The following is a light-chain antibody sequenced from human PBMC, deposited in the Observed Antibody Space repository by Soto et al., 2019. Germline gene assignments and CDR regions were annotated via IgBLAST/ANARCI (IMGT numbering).Light chain of an antibody. CDR1: SSDVVSYNL. CDR3: CSYAGSNTHYV. Sequence: VLTQPASVSGSPGQSITISCTGTSSDVVSYNLVSWYQHHPGKAPKLMIYEGGKRPSGVSNRFSGSKSGNSASLTISGLQAEDEADYYCCSYAGSNTHYVFGTGTKVTVL. V-gene: IGLV2-23*01. J-gene: IGLJ1*01. CDR2: EGG.